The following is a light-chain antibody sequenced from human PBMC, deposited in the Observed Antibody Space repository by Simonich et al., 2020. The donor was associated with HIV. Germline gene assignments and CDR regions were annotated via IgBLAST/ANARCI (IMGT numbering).Light chain of an antibody. CDR1: QSITNY. CDR3: QQANSFPFT. Sequence: DIQMTQSPSSLSASVGDRVTITCRASQSITNYLNWFQQKPGKAPRLLIYAASSLQSGVPSRFSGSGSGTDFTLTISSLQPEDFATYYCQQANSFPFTFGPGTKVDFK. J-gene: IGKJ3*01. V-gene: IGKV1-39*01. CDR2: AAS.